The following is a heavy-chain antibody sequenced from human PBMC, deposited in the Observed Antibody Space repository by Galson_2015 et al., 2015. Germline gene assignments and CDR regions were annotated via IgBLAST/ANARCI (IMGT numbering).Heavy chain of an antibody. V-gene: IGHV3-48*02. D-gene: IGHD4-17*01. Sequence: SLRLSCAASGFTFSSYRMNWVRQAPGKGLEWVSYISSSSSTIYYADSVKGRFTISRDNAKNSLYLQMNSLRDEDTAVYYCARDLGTVTPREYFGMDVWGQGTTVTVSS. CDR1: GFTFSSYR. J-gene: IGHJ6*02. CDR3: ARDLGTVTPREYFGMDV. CDR2: ISSSSSTI.